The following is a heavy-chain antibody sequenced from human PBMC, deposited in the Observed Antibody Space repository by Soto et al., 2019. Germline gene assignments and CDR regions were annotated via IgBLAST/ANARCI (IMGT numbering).Heavy chain of an antibody. CDR2: IYYSGST. V-gene: IGHV4-31*03. D-gene: IGHD2-2*01. Sequence: SETLSLTCTVSGGSISSGGYYWSWIRQHPGKGLEWIGYIYYSGSTYYNPSLKSRVTISVDTSKNQFSLKLSSVTAADTAVYYCARDNRVVVVPAAMTEYYYYYMDVWGKGTTVTVSS. CDR1: GGSISSGGYY. J-gene: IGHJ6*03. CDR3: ARDNRVVVVPAAMTEYYYYYMDV.